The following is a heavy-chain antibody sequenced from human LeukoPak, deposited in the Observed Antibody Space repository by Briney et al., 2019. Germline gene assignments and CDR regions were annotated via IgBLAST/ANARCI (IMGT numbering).Heavy chain of an antibody. Sequence: GGSLRLSCAASGFTFSSYWMHWVRQAPGKGLVWVSRINSDGSTTNYADSVKGRFTISRDSAKNTLYLQMNSLRAEDTAAYYCARRSAARDAFDIWGQGTMVTVSS. D-gene: IGHD6-6*01. CDR3: ARRSAARDAFDI. CDR1: GFTFSSYW. J-gene: IGHJ3*02. V-gene: IGHV3-74*01. CDR2: INSDGSTT.